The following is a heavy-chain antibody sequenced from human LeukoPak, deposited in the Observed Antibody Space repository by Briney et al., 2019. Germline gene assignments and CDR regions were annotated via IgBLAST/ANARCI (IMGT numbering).Heavy chain of an antibody. V-gene: IGHV3-30*02. Sequence: PGGSLRPSCAASGFTFSSYGMHWVRQAPGKGLEWVAFIRYDGSNKYYADSVKGRFTISRDNSKNTLYLQMNSLRAEDTAVYYCAKDGGDFWSGFPNDYWGQGTLVTVSS. J-gene: IGHJ4*02. CDR1: GFTFSSYG. CDR2: IRYDGSNK. D-gene: IGHD3-3*01. CDR3: AKDGGDFWSGFPNDY.